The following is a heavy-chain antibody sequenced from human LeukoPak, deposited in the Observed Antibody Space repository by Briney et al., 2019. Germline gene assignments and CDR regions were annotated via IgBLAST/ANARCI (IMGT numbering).Heavy chain of an antibody. CDR1: GGSISSGSYY. V-gene: IGHV4-61*02. CDR2: IYTSGST. D-gene: IGHD3-3*01. J-gene: IGHJ4*02. CDR3: AREYYDFWSGKPTYFDY. Sequence: PSQTLSLTCTVSGGSISSGSYYWSWTRQPAGKGLEWIGRIYTSGSTNYNPSLKSRVTISVDTSKNQFSLKLSSVTAADTAVYYCAREYYDFWSGKPTYFDYWGQGTLVTVSS.